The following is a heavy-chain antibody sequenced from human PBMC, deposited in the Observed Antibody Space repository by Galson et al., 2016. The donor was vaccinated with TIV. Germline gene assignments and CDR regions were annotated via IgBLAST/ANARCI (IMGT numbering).Heavy chain of an antibody. CDR3: ARDRVVDGCYYYYYYGLDV. CDR1: GLSVSINY. Sequence: SLRLSCAASGLSVSINYMTWVRQAPGKGLEWVSLISDGGKTYYSESARGRFTISRDNSRNTLYLQMNGLRAEDSAVYYCARDRVVDGCYYYYYYGLDVWGQGTAVTVSS. V-gene: IGHV3-66*02. D-gene: IGHD3-22*01. CDR2: ISDGGKT. J-gene: IGHJ6*02.